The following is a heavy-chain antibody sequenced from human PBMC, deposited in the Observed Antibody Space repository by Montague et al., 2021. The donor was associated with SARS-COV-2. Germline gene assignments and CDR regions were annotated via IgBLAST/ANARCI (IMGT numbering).Heavy chain of an antibody. CDR3: ARVDSSGPAEF. J-gene: IGHJ4*02. CDR1: GGSLNNYF. D-gene: IGHD3-22*01. CDR2: IFYNGGT. Sequence: SETLSLTCTVSGGSLNNYFWSWIRQPPGKGLEWVGYIFYNGGTNYNPSLQSRVTMSVDTSRNQFSLKLLSVTAADTAFYYCARVDSSGPAEFWGQGILVSVSS. V-gene: IGHV4-59*08.